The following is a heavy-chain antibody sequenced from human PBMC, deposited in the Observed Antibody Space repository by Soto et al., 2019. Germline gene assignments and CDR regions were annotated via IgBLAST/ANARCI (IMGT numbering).Heavy chain of an antibody. V-gene: IGHV3-23*01. CDR2: ITDNGGNT. D-gene: IGHD3-10*01. CDR3: AKGRGGNNRYSFHY. CDR1: GFTFSSYA. J-gene: IGHJ4*02. Sequence: EVQLLESGGGLVQPGESLRLSCAASGFTFSSYAMSWVRQAPGKGLEWVSTITDNGGNTYYADSVKGRFTISRDNSKNTLYLQMNSLRAEDTAVYYCAKGRGGNNRYSFHYWGQGTLVTVSS.